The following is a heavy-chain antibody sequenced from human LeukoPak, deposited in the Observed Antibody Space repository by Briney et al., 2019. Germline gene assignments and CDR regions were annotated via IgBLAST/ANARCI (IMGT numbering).Heavy chain of an antibody. D-gene: IGHD3-16*01. J-gene: IGHJ4*02. CDR1: GFTASSNS. Sequence: GGSLRLSCAASGFTASSNSMSWVRQAPQKGLVCGSVIYTGVATYYPDSVKGRFTISRDNSKNTLYLQMNSLRAEDTAVYYWARDVAAPGGVYFDYWGQGTLVTVSS. CDR2: IYTGVAT. CDR3: ARDVAAPGGVYFDY. V-gene: IGHV3-66*01.